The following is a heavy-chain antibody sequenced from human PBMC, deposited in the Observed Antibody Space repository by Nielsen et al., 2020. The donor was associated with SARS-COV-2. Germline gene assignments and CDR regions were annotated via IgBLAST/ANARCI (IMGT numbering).Heavy chain of an antibody. CDR2: RWYAGSNN. Sequence: GGSLRLACASSGFTFSSYGMQGVRQAPGKGLEWAAVRWYAGSNNYYADSVKGRFTISRDNSKNTLYLQMTSLSAEETAVSYCARDAAVGATTEFDPWGQGTLVPVSS. J-gene: IGHJ5*02. V-gene: IGHV3-33*01. D-gene: IGHD1-26*01. CDR1: GFTFSSYG. CDR3: ARDAAVGATTEFDP.